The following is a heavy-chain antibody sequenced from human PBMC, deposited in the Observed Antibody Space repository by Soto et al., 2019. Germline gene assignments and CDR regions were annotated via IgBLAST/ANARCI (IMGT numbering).Heavy chain of an antibody. CDR3: ARHSKKTGDFHYYYGMDV. J-gene: IGHJ6*02. V-gene: IGHV4-59*08. Sequence: ASETLSLTCTVSGGSISRYYWSWMRQAPGKGLEWIGNIYYRGSTNYNPSLESRVTISVDTSKNQFSLKLNSMTAADTAVYYCARHSKKTGDFHYYYGMDVWGQGTTVTVS. D-gene: IGHD7-27*01. CDR2: IYYRGST. CDR1: GGSISRYY.